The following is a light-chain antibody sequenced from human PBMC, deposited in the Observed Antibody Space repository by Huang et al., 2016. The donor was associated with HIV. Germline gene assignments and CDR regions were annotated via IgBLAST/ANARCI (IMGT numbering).Light chain of an antibody. Sequence: QSPLLLPVTLGQPAAISCRSSQTLVHTDGNTYLNWFLQRPGQSPRRLIYKVSNRESGVPDRVTGSGSGIEFTLTISRVEAEDVGIYYCMQGTHWPPGTFGQGTNMEIK. CDR2: KVS. CDR1: QTLVHTDGNTY. CDR3: MQGTHWPPGT. J-gene: IGKJ1*01. V-gene: IGKV2-30*02.